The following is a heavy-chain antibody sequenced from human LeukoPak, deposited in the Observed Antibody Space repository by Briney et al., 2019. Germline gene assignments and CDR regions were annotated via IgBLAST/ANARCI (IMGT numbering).Heavy chain of an antibody. J-gene: IGHJ1*01. CDR2: ISSSGSTI. D-gene: IGHD3-22*01. CDR3: ARDPPYYYDSRYFQH. V-gene: IGHV3-11*01. Sequence: GGSLGLSCAASGFTFSDYYMSWIRQAPGKGLEWVSYISSSGSTIYYADSVKGRFTISRDNAKNSLYLQMNSLRAEDTAVYYCARDPPYYYDSRYFQHWGQGTLVTVSS. CDR1: GFTFSDYY.